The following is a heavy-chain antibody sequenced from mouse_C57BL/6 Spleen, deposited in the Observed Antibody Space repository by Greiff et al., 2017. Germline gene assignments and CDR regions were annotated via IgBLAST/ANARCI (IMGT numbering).Heavy chain of an antibody. CDR3: VVADYYAMDY. CDR2: IDPEDGDT. D-gene: IGHD1-1*01. CDR1: GFNIKDYY. Sequence: EVKVVESGAELVRPGASVKLSCTASGFNIKDYYMHWVKQRPEQGLEWIGRIDPEDGDTEYAPKFQGKATMTADTSSNTAYLQLRSLTSEDTAVYYTVVADYYAMDYWGQGTSVTVSS. V-gene: IGHV14-1*01. J-gene: IGHJ4*01.